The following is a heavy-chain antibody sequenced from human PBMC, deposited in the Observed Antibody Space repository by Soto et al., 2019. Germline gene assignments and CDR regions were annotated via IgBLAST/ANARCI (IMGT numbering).Heavy chain of an antibody. CDR3: AKALRPSLNFFYYMDV. Sequence: EVQLFESGRGLVQPGGSLRLSCVVSGFTFGSYAMSWVRQAPEKGPEWVAILGGNGFTTYYADSVKGRFTISGDKSKSTLFLQMNSLRADDTGVYYCAKALRPSLNFFYYMDVWGRGTSVTVSS. CDR1: GFTFGSYA. J-gene: IGHJ6*03. D-gene: IGHD2-2*01. CDR2: LGGNGFTT. V-gene: IGHV3-23*01.